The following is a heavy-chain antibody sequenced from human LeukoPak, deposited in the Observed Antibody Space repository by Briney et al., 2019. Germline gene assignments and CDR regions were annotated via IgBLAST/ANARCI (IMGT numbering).Heavy chain of an antibody. J-gene: IGHJ4*02. V-gene: IGHV1-2*02. CDR2: INPNSGGT. CDR3: ARGASITIFGVVKY. D-gene: IGHD3-3*01. Sequence: ASVKVSCKASGYTFTGYYMHWVRQAPGQGLEWMGWINPNSGGTNYAQKFQGRVTMTRDTSISTAYMELSRLRSDATAVYYCARGASITIFGVVKYWGQGTLVTVSS. CDR1: GYTFTGYY.